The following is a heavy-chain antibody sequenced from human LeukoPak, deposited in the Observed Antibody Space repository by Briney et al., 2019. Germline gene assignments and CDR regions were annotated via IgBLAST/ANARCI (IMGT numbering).Heavy chain of an antibody. V-gene: IGHV1-8*01. CDR3: ARGRLNGNVDF. J-gene: IGHJ4*02. CDR1: GYTFTGYD. Sequence: GGSVKVSCKTSGYTFTGYDINWVRQAAGQGFEWMGWMHPNSGDTGYAHNLQGRITITRDSSTATVFMELSSLRSEDTAMYYCARGRLNGNVDFWGQGTLVTVSS. CDR2: MHPNSGDT. D-gene: IGHD1-20*01.